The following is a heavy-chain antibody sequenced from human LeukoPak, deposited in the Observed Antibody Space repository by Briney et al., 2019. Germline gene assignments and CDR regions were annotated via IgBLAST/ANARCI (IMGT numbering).Heavy chain of an antibody. CDR2: ISSSSSYI. Sequence: KAGGSLRLSCAASGFTFSSYSMNWVRQSPGKGLEWVSSISSSSSYIYYADSVKGRFTISRDNAKNSLYLQMNSLRAEDTALYYCAATRGRSGYHLRGYFQHWGQGTLVTVSS. CDR1: GFTFSSYS. V-gene: IGHV3-21*04. J-gene: IGHJ1*01. D-gene: IGHD3-22*01. CDR3: AATRGRSGYHLRGYFQH.